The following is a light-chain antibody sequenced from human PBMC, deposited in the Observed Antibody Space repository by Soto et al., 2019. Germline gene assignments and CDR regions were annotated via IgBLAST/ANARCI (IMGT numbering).Light chain of an antibody. CDR3: QQYDNLPT. V-gene: IGKV1-33*01. CDR1: QDISNY. CDR2: DAS. J-gene: IGKJ5*01. Sequence: GDRVTITCQASQDISNYLNWYQQKPGKAPKPLIYDASNLETGVPSRFSGSGSGTDFTFTISSLQPEDIATYYCQQYDNLPTFGQGTRLEIK.